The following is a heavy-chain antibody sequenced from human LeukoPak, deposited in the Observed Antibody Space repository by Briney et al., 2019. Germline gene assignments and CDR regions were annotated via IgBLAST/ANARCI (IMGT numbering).Heavy chain of an antibody. D-gene: IGHD2-21*02. CDR1: GYTFTNYY. CDR2: INPSGGSA. V-gene: IGHV1-46*01. CDR3: ARFNCGGDCYTDY. Sequence: GASAKVSCKASGYTFTNYYMQWVRQAPGQGLEWMGIINPSGGSATYAQEFQGRVTMTRDTSTSTVYMELSSLRSEDTAVYYCARFNCGGDCYTDYWGQGTLVTVSS. J-gene: IGHJ4*02.